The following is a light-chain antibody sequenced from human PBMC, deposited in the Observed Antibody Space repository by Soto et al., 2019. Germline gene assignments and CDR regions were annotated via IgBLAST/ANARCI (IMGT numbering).Light chain of an antibody. V-gene: IGLV2-14*01. J-gene: IGLJ1*01. Sequence: QSALTQPASVSGSPGQSITISCTGTSSDVGGYNYVSWYQQHPGKAPKLMIYDVSKRLSGVSNRFSGSKSGNTASLTISGLQAEDEADYYCSSYTSSSTYVFGTGTKLTVL. CDR1: SSDVGGYNY. CDR2: DVS. CDR3: SSYTSSSTYV.